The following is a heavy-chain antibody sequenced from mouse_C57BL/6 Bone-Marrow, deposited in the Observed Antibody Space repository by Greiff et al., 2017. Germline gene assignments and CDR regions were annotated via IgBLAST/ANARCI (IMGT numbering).Heavy chain of an antibody. V-gene: IGHV1-85*01. Sequence: QVQLQQSGPELVKPGASVKLSCKASGYTFTSYDINWVKQRPGQGLEWIGWIYPRDGSTKYNEKFKGKATLTGDTSSSTAYRELHSLTSADSAVYFCARLEFDGSSGDWYFDVWGTGTTVTVSS. CDR3: ARLEFDGSSGDWYFDV. CDR2: IYPRDGST. J-gene: IGHJ1*03. CDR1: GYTFTSYD. D-gene: IGHD1-1*01.